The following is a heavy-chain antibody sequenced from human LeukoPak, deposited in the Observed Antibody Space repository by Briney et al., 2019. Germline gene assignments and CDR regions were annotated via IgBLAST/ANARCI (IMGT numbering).Heavy chain of an antibody. CDR2: IYHSGST. V-gene: IGHV4-38-2*02. Sequence: SETLSLTCTVSGYSISSGYYWGWIRQPPGKGLEWIGSIYHSGSTYYNPSPKSRVTISVDTSKNQFSLKLSSVTAADRAMYYCTRGGVLYHYQHWGQGTLVTVSS. J-gene: IGHJ1*01. CDR3: TRGGVLYHYQH. D-gene: IGHD2-8*01. CDR1: GYSISSGYY.